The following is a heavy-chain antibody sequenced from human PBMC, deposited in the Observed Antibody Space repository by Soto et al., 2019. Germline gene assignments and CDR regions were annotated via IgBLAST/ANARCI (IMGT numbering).Heavy chain of an antibody. Sequence: GSLRLSFAASGFSFSTFAMPSVRQAPVHVLEWGASISVSGNNAYYADSVKGRFTISRDNSQNSVFLQMSSLRADDTAVYYCARHQLRPGILYSLGVLLPEYGLWGQGTLPTVSS. CDR3: ARHQLRPGILYSLGVLLPEYGL. CDR1: GFSFSTFA. CDR2: ISVSGNNA. V-gene: IGHV3-23*01. J-gene: IGHJ4*02. D-gene: IGHD3-22*01.